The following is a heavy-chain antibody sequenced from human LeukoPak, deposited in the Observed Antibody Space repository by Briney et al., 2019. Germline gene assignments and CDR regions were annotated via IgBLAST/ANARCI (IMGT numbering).Heavy chain of an antibody. CDR3: ARALAISGSYYPYFDY. V-gene: IGHV4-34*01. Sequence: SETLSLTCAVYGGSFSGYYWSWIRQPPGKGLEGIGELNHSGSTNYNPSLKSRVTISVDTSKNQFSLKLSSVTAADTAVYYCARALAISGSYYPYFDYWGQGTLVTVSS. D-gene: IGHD1-26*01. J-gene: IGHJ4*02. CDR2: LNHSGST. CDR1: GGSFSGYY.